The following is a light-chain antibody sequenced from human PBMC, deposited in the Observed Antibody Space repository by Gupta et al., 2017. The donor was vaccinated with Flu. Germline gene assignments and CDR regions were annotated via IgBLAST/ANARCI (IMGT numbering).Light chain of an antibody. CDR2: GVS. Sequence: EIVLTKSPGTLSLSPGEGATLSCRASHNINSKYLAWYQQKAGQAPRLLILGVSSRATGIPDRFSGSGSGTDFTLTISRLEPEDFAVYYCQHYGSSPMTFGRGTKLEIK. CDR3: QHYGSSPMT. V-gene: IGKV3-20*01. CDR1: HNINSKY. J-gene: IGKJ2*01.